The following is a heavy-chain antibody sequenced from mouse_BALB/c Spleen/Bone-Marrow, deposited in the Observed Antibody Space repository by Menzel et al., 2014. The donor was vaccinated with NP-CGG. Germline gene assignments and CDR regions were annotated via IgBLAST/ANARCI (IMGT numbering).Heavy chain of an antibody. CDR1: GFTFTDYY. CDR3: ARDKGRVFFDY. CDR2: IRNKANGYTT. J-gene: IGHJ2*01. Sequence: EVKVVESGGGLVQPGGSLRLSCATSGFTFTDYYMNWVRQPPGKAPEWLGFIRNKANGYTTEYSASVKGRFTISRDNSQNILYLQMNTLRAEDSATYYCARDKGRVFFDYWGQGTTFTVSS. V-gene: IGHV7-3*02.